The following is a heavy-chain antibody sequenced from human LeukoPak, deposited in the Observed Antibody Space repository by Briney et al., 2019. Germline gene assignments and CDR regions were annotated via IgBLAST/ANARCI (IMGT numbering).Heavy chain of an antibody. CDR2: INPSGGST. CDR3: AREKYPLDYDSSGYLGY. D-gene: IGHD3-22*01. J-gene: IGHJ4*02. V-gene: IGHV1-46*01. Sequence: ASVKVSCEASGYTYTSYYMHWVRQAPGQGLEWMGIINPSGGSTSYAQKFQGRVTMTRDMSTSTVYMELSSLRSEDTAVYYCAREKYPLDYDSSGYLGYWGQGTLVTVSS. CDR1: GYTYTSYY.